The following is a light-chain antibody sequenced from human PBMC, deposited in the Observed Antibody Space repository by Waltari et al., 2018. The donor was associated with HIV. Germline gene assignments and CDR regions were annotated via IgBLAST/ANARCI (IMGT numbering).Light chain of an antibody. CDR2: HVS. CDR1: SSDVGGYNY. CDR3: CSYAGSSPYV. V-gene: IGLV2-23*02. J-gene: IGLJ1*01. Sequence: QSALTQPASVSGSPGQSITISCTGTSSDVGGYNYVSWYQQHPRKAPKLMLYHVSKRPSGDSNRFSGSKSGNTASLTISGLQAEDEADYYCCSYAGSSPYVVGTGTKVTVL.